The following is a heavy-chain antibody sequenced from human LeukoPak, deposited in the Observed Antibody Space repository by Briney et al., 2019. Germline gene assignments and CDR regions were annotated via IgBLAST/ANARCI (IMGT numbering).Heavy chain of an antibody. J-gene: IGHJ4*02. V-gene: IGHV4-4*09. CDR2: IHTSGST. D-gene: IGHD3-16*01. CDR1: GGSISGVY. CDR3: ARRRGGWGEGEFDY. Sequence: PSETLSLTCTVSGGSISGVYWNWIRRPPRKGLEWVGYIHTSGSTSFNASLRSRLTFSIDTSKNQVSLRLSSVTATATAVYYCARRRGGWGEGEFDYWGQGTPVTVST.